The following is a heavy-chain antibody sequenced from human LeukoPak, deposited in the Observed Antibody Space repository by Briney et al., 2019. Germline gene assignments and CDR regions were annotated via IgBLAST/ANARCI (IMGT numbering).Heavy chain of an antibody. D-gene: IGHD3-3*01. Sequence: SETLSLTCTVSGGSVSSGSYYWSWIRQPPGKGLEWIGYIYYSGSTNYNPSLKSRATISVDTSKNQFSLKLSSVTAADTAVYYCARKRWSGYGPFDYWGQGTLVTVSS. J-gene: IGHJ4*02. CDR2: IYYSGST. CDR3: ARKRWSGYGPFDY. CDR1: GGSVSSGSYY. V-gene: IGHV4-61*01.